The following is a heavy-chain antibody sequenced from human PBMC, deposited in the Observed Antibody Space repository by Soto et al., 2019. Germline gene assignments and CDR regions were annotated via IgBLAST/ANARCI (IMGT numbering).Heavy chain of an antibody. Sequence: SETLSLTCTVSGGSINSYYWSWIRQPPGKGLEWIGYIYYSGSTNYNPSLKSRVTISVDTSKNQFSLKLNAVTAADTAVYYCATRPPGATFFGVFDYWSQGTLVTVSS. CDR2: IYYSGST. CDR1: GGSINSYY. V-gene: IGHV4-59*01. CDR3: ATRPPGATFFGVFDY. J-gene: IGHJ4*02. D-gene: IGHD3-10*01.